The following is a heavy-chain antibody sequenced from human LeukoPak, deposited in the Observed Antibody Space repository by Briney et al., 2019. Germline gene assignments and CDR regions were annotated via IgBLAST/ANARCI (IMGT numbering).Heavy chain of an antibody. Sequence: PGGSLRLSCAVSGITFSSYWMNWVRQAPGKGLEWVADMNQDGSEEYYVDSVKGRFTISRDNAKNSLYLQMNRLRAEDTAVYYCASAKTSSSWSHYFDYWGQGALVTVSS. D-gene: IGHD6-13*01. J-gene: IGHJ4*02. CDR3: ASAKTSSSWSHYFDY. V-gene: IGHV3-7*01. CDR1: GITFSSYW. CDR2: MNQDGSEE.